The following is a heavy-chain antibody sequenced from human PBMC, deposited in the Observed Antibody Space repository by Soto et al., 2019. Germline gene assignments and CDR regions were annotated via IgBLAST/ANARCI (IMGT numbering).Heavy chain of an antibody. CDR3: ARANGSYPYYYYGMDV. D-gene: IGHD1-26*01. CDR2: IYHSGST. J-gene: IGHJ6*02. V-gene: IGHV4-4*02. Sequence: PSDTLSLTYAFSGCSISRSNWFNRVGQPPGKGLEWIGEIYHSGSTNYNPSLKSRVTISVDKSNNQFSLKLSSVTAADTAVYYCARANGSYPYYYYGMDVWGQGTTVTGSS. CDR1: GCSISRSNW.